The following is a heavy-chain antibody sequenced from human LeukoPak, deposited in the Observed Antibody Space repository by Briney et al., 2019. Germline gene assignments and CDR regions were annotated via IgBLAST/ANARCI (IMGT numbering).Heavy chain of an antibody. V-gene: IGHV1-18*01. CDR1: GYTFTSYG. J-gene: IGHJ6*02. Sequence: ASVKVSCKASGYTFTSYGISWVRQAPGQGLEWMGWISAYNGNTNYAQKLQGRVTMTTDTSTSTAYMELRSLRSDDTAVYYCAREDWGVVPAAIDGNYDHYYGMDVWGQGTTVTVSS. CDR2: ISAYNGNT. D-gene: IGHD2-2*01. CDR3: AREDWGVVPAAIDGNYDHYYGMDV.